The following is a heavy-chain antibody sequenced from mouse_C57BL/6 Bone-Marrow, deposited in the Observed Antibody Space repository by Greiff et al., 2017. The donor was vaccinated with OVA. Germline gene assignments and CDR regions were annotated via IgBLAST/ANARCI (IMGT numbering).Heavy chain of an antibody. D-gene: IGHD1-1*01. J-gene: IGHJ4*01. CDR3: ARPPYYYGSRGYAMDY. CDR1: GYTFTSYW. V-gene: IGHV1-55*01. Sequence: QVQLKQPGAELVKPGASVKMSCKASGYTFTSYWITWVKQRPGQGLEWIGDIYPGSGSTNYNEKFKSKATLTVDTSSSTAYMQLSSLTSEDSAVYYCARPPYYYGSRGYAMDYWGQGTSVTVSS. CDR2: IYPGSGST.